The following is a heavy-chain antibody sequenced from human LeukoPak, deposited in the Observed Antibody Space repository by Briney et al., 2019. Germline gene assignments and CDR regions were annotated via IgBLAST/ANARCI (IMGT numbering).Heavy chain of an antibody. J-gene: IGHJ6*02. CDR3: ARCSNAVCTLGMGV. V-gene: IGHV3-7*03. D-gene: IGHD2-8*01. CDR2: INHDGSEK. CDR1: GFRLSDYW. Sequence: PGGSLRLSCAASGFRLSDYWMSWVSQAPGKGLEWVTNINHDGSEKYYVDSARGRFTISRDNAKHSLYLEMNSLRAEDTAVYYCARCSNAVCTLGMGVWGQGTTVTVSS.